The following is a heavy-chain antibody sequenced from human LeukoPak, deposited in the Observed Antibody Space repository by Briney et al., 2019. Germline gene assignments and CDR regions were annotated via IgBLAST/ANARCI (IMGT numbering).Heavy chain of an antibody. CDR1: GFTFHDHG. CDR2: LNWNGDNT. J-gene: IGHJ4*02. Sequence: PGGSLRLSCAASGFTFHDHGMSWVRQAPGKGLEWVSALNWNGDNTGYADSVRGRFTISRDNGRKSLYLQMNSLTAEDTAYYYCAREEGPYFDCWGQGTLVTVSS. CDR3: AREEGPYFDC. V-gene: IGHV3-20*04.